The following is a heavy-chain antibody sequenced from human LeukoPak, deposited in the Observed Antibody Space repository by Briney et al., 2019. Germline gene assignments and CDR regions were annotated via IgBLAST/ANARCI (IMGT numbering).Heavy chain of an antibody. CDR1: GGSISGWY. CDR3: ARVVEYSYGYGWFDP. J-gene: IGHJ5*02. D-gene: IGHD5-18*01. Sequence: SETLSLTCTVSGGSISGWYWSWIRQPPGKGLEWIGYIYGSGYTNYNPSLKSRVTMSIDTSKNQFSLKLSSVTAADAAVYYCARVVEYSYGYGWFDPWGQGTLVTVSS. CDR2: IYGSGYT. V-gene: IGHV4-59*01.